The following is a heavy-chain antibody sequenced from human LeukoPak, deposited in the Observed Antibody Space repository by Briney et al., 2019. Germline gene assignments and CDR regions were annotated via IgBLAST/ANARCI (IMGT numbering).Heavy chain of an antibody. V-gene: IGHV4-38-2*02. CDR3: ARHGGRQQPKVGNYFDY. J-gene: IGHJ4*02. Sequence: SETLSLTCTVSAYSISSGYYWGWIRQPPGKGLDWIGSIYHSGSTYYNPSLKSRVTISVDTSKNQFSLKLSSVTAADTAVYYCARHGGRQQPKVGNYFDYWGQGTLVTVSS. CDR1: AYSISSGYY. CDR2: IYHSGST. D-gene: IGHD6-13*01.